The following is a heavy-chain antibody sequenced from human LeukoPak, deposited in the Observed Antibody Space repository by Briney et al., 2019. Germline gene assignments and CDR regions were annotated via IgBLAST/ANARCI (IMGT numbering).Heavy chain of an antibody. CDR2: ISSSSSYI. V-gene: IGHV3-21*01. D-gene: IGHD3-10*01. CDR3: ARPPPITMVRGLITPSFPFDY. CDR1: GFTFSSYS. J-gene: IGHJ4*02. Sequence: PGGALRLSCAASGFTFSSYSMNWVRQAPGKGLHRVSSISSSSSYIYYADSAKGRFTISRDNAKNSLYLQMNSLRADDTAVYYCARPPPITMVRGLITPSFPFDYWGQGTLVTVSS.